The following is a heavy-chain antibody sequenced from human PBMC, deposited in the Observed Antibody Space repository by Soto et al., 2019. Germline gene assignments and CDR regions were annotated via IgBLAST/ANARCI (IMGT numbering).Heavy chain of an antibody. D-gene: IGHD2-15*01. CDR1: GFTFRNFA. CDR2: ISCDGKNT. Sequence: QAHLVESGGGVVQPGRSLRLSCAASGFTFRNFAIHWVRQAPGKGLEWVAHISCDGKNTYYADSVKGRFTISRDISKSTLYLQMNSLRAEDTAVYYCARDVFPPRDFVYSFGMDVWGHGTTVTVSS. CDR3: ARDVFPPRDFVYSFGMDV. J-gene: IGHJ6*02. V-gene: IGHV3-30*04.